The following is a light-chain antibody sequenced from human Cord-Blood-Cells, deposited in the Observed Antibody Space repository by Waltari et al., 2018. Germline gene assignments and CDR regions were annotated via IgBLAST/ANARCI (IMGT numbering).Light chain of an antibody. V-gene: IGLV2-14*03. CDR1: SRYVGGYNY. CDR2: DVS. Sequence: QSALTQPASVSGSPGQSLTISCTGTSRYVGGYNYASWYQRHPGKAPKLIIYDVSNRPSGVSNSFSGSKSGNTASLTISGLQAEDEADYYCSSYTSSSSWVFGGGTKLTVL. CDR3: SSYTSSSSWV. J-gene: IGLJ3*02.